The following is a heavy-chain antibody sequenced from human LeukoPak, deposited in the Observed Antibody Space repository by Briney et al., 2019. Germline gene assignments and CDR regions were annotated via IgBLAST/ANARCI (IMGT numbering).Heavy chain of an antibody. V-gene: IGHV3-53*01. CDR3: AREGLECLGSSCQRAAFDY. CDR2: VYGGDTT. Sequence: PGGSLRLSCAASGSSGTTNYMSWVRQAPGKGLEFVSIVYGGDTTVYADSVKGRFTISRDNAKNTLYLQMNSLRVEDTAVYYCAREGLECLGSSCQRAAFDYWGQGTPVTVSS. J-gene: IGHJ4*02. D-gene: IGHD2-2*01. CDR1: GSSGTTNY.